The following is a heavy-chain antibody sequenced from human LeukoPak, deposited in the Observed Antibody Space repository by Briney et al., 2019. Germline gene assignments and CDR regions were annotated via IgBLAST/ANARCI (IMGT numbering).Heavy chain of an antibody. CDR3: ARDLGSGPKWPLYYMDV. V-gene: IGHV3-7*01. CDR2: VNQGGSET. J-gene: IGHJ6*03. CDR1: GFTFSSYW. D-gene: IGHD2-15*01. Sequence: GGSLRLSCAASGFTFSSYWMTWVRQAPGKGLEWVANVNQGGSETYYVDSVKGRFIISRDNAKNTLYLQMNSLRAEDTAVYYCARDLGSGPKWPLYYMDVWGKGTTVTVSS.